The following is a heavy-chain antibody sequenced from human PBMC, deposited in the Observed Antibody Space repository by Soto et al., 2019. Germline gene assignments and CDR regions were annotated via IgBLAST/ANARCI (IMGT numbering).Heavy chain of an antibody. J-gene: IGHJ6*01. CDR2: IWYDGSNK. CDR1: GFTFSSYG. D-gene: IGHD6-13*01. Sequence: GGSLRLSCAASGFTFSSYGMHWVRQAPGKGLEWVAVIWYDGSNKYYADSVKGRFTISRDNSKNTLYLQLNSLRAEDTAVYYCARERGGPGGYSTSWYKYYYYGMDVWGQGTTATVS. V-gene: IGHV3-33*01. CDR3: ARERGGPGGYSTSWYKYYYYGMDV.